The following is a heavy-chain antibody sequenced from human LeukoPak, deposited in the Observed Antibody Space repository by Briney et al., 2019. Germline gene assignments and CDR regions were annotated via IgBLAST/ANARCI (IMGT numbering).Heavy chain of an antibody. J-gene: IGHJ4*02. Sequence: SVKVSCKASGGTFSSYAISWVRQAPGQGLEWMGRIIPILGIANYAQKFQGRVTITADKATSTAYMELSSLRSEDTAVYYCARDSLGAARWLPTLQPHVDWGQGTLVTVSS. V-gene: IGHV1-69*04. D-gene: IGHD6-6*01. CDR3: ARDSLGAARWLPTLQPHVD. CDR1: GGTFSSYA. CDR2: IIPILGIA.